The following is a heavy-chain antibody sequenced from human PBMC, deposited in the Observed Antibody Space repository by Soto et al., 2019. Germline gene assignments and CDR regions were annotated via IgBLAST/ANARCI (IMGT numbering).Heavy chain of an antibody. V-gene: IGHV3-64*01. CDR2: ISSNGGST. CDR1: GFTFRSYA. D-gene: IGHD2-15*01. J-gene: IGHJ3*02. Sequence: GVLLRLSCAASGFTFRSYAMHWVRQAPGKGLDYVSAISSNGGSTYYANSVKGRFTISRDNSKNTLYLQMGSLRAEDMAVYYCARGFRYCSGGSCYDDAFDIWGQGTMVTVSS. CDR3: ARGFRYCSGGSCYDDAFDI.